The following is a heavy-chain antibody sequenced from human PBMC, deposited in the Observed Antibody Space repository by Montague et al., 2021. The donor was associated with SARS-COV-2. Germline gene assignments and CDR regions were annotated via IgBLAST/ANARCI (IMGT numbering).Heavy chain of an antibody. D-gene: IGHD3-3*01. CDR3: ARVSDFWSGYYTAVGAFDI. CDR1: GGSISSYY. Sequence: SETLSLTCTVSGGSISSYYWSWIRQPPGKGLEWIGYIYYSGSTNYNPSLKSRVTISVDTSKNQFPLKLSSVTAADTAVYYCARVSDFWSGYYTAVGAFDIWGQGTMVTVSS. V-gene: IGHV4-59*01. J-gene: IGHJ3*02. CDR2: IYYSGST.